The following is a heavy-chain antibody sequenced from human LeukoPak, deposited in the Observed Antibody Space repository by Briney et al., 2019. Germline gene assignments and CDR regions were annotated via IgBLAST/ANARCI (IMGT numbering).Heavy chain of an antibody. J-gene: IGHJ4*02. CDR3: ARGEGYCSSTSCYAFDY. Sequence: SETLSLTCTVSGGSISSGNYYWSWIRQPPGKGLEWIGYIYYSGSTYYNPSLKSRVVISVDTSKNQFSLKLSSVTAADTAVYYCARGEGYCSSTSCYAFDYWGQGTLVTVSS. D-gene: IGHD2-2*01. V-gene: IGHV4-30-4*01. CDR1: GGSISSGNYY. CDR2: IYYSGST.